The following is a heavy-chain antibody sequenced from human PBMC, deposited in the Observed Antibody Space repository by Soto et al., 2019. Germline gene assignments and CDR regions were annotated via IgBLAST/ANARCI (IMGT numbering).Heavy chain of an antibody. Sequence: QVQLVQPGAEVKKPGASVKFSCKASGYIFTNFYIHWVRHAPGQGLEWIGIINPNGGSTNYAQNFQGRVIMTRDTSTSTGYMDLSSLRSEDTAVYYCTRGLASGDYWGQGTLITVSS. CDR2: INPNGGST. V-gene: IGHV1-46*03. CDR3: TRGLASGDY. CDR1: GYIFTNFY. D-gene: IGHD6-6*01. J-gene: IGHJ4*02.